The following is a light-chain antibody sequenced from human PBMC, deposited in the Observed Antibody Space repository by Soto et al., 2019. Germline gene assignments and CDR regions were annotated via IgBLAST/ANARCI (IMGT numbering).Light chain of an antibody. CDR2: GAS. J-gene: IGKJ5*01. Sequence: IVVTQSPATLSVSPGEGVTLSFRASQSVRSHLAWYQQKPGQPPRLLIYGASTRATGIPARFSGSGFGTEFTLTISSLQSEDFAVYYCQQYKNWPLFGQGTRLEVK. CDR3: QQYKNWPL. V-gene: IGKV3-15*01. CDR1: QSVRSH.